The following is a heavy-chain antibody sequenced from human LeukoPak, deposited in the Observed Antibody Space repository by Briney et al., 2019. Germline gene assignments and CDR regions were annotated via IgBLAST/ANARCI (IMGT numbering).Heavy chain of an antibody. Sequence: PGGSLRLSCVASGFTFSSYGMHWVRQAPGKGLEWVAIIWSDGSTKYYVGSVKGRFTISRDSSKSTLYLQMNSLRAEDTAVYYCARGGSKFDYWGQGTLVTVSS. CDR3: ARGGSKFDY. J-gene: IGHJ4*02. D-gene: IGHD3-16*01. V-gene: IGHV3-33*01. CDR1: GFTFSSYG. CDR2: IWSDGSTK.